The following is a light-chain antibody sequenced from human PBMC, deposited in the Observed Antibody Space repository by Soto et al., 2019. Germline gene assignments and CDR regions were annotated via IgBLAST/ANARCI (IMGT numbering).Light chain of an antibody. CDR3: SSYTTINTVVL. CDR2: DVT. J-gene: IGLJ3*02. CDR1: TSDIGAYNY. V-gene: IGLV2-14*03. Sequence: QSVLTQPASGSGSPGQSITFSCTGTTSDIGAYNYVSWYQHHPGKAPKLLIYDVTARPSGVSDRFSGSKSGTTASLTISGLQAEDEADYFCSSYTTINTVVLFGGGTKVTVL.